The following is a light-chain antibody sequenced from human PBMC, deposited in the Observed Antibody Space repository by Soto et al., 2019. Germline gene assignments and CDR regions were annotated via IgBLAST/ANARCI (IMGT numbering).Light chain of an antibody. CDR1: QSINNN. CDR2: GAS. J-gene: IGKJ4*01. Sequence: DIVMTQAPAPLSVSPGERVTLSCMASQSINNNLAWYQQKPGQAPRLIIYGASTRAAGIPASFSGSSSGTECTLTISSLQSEDVRVYDCQHYNRWPLTLAGGTKVDI. CDR3: QHYNRWPLT. V-gene: IGKV3-15*01.